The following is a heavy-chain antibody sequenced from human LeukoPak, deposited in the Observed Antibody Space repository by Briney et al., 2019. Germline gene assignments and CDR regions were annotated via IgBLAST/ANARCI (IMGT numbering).Heavy chain of an antibody. Sequence: GASVKVSCKASGYTFSSYAISWVRQAPGQGLEWMGWISAYNGNTNYAQKFQGRVTITADKSTSTAYMELSSLRSEDTAVYYCARDPRSGLGAFDIWGQGTMVTVSS. J-gene: IGHJ3*02. D-gene: IGHD3-10*01. V-gene: IGHV1-18*01. CDR1: GYTFSSYA. CDR2: ISAYNGNT. CDR3: ARDPRSGLGAFDI.